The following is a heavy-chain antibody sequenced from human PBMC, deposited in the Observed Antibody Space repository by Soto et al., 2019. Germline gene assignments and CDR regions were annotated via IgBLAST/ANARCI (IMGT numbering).Heavy chain of an antibody. CDR3: AKTSSLFDY. CDR2: ISKSGGGT. CDR1: GFTFSNYA. D-gene: IGHD6-13*01. V-gene: IGHV3-23*01. J-gene: IGHJ4*02. Sequence: EVQLLESGGGLVQPGGSLRLSCAASGFTFSNYAMSWVRQAPGKGLEGVSSISKSGGGTYYADSVKGRFTISRDNSKNTLYLQMNSLKAEDTAVYSCAKTSSLFDYWGQGTLVTVSS.